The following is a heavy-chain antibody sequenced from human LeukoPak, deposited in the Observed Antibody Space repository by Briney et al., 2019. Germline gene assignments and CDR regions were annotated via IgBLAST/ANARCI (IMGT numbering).Heavy chain of an antibody. V-gene: IGHV5-51*01. CDR1: GCSFTDYW. J-gene: IGHJ4*02. D-gene: IGHD4-23*01. CDR3: ARPSSLYGGTSEDY. Sequence: GESLKISCKASGCSFTDYWIVWLRQMPGKGLEWMGAIYPGDSDTRYSPSLDGQVTISADKSVSTTYLQWSSLQASDTAMYYCARPSSLYGGTSEDYWGPGTLVTVSS. CDR2: IYPGDSDT.